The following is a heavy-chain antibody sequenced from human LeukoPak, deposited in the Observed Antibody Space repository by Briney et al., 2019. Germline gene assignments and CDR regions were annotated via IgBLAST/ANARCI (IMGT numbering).Heavy chain of an antibody. CDR3: AKGGRYYDSSGNLYDY. D-gene: IGHD3-22*01. V-gene: IGHV3-23*01. CDR1: GFTFSSYA. CDR2: ISGSGGST. Sequence: PGESLRLSCAASGFTFSSYAMSWVRQAPGKGLEWVSAISGSGGSTYYADSVKGRFTISRDNSKNTLYLQMNSLRAEDTAVYYCAKGGRYYDSSGNLYDYWGQGTLVTASS. J-gene: IGHJ4*02.